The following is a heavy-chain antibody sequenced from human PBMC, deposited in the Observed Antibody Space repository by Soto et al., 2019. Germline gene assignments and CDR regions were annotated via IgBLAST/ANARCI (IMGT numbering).Heavy chain of an antibody. V-gene: IGHV3-33*01. CDR1: GFTFSSYG. D-gene: IGHD3-22*01. CDR2: IWYDGSNK. Sequence: GGSLRLSCAASGFTFSSYGMHWVRQAPGKGLEWVAVIWYDGSNKYYADSVKGRFAISRDNSKNTLYLQMNSLRAEDTAVYYCARDYYDSSGYYWFDYWGQGTLVTVSS. J-gene: IGHJ4*02. CDR3: ARDYYDSSGYYWFDY.